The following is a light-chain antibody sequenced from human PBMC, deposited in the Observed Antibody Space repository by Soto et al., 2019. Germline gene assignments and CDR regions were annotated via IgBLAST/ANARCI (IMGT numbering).Light chain of an antibody. V-gene: IGKV3D-20*02. CDR1: QSVSSSY. Sequence: EVVFTQSPCTLSLSPGERATLSCRASQSVSSSYLAWYQQKPGQPPRLLIYGAFNRAAGIPARFSGSGSGTDFTLTISSLEPEDSAVYYCQQRNIWPPVTFGQGTRLENK. J-gene: IGKJ5*01. CDR3: QQRNIWPPVT. CDR2: GAF.